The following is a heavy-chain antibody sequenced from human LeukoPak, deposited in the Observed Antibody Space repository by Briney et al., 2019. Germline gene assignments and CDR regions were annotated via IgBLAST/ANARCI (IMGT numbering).Heavy chain of an antibody. CDR1: GGSISSNY. CDR3: ARGPAHGGNSHAFDM. CDR2: IYTSGST. Sequence: PSETLSLTCTVSGGSISSNYWSWIRQPAGKGLEWIGRIYTSGSTNYSPSLKSRVTMSVGTSKNQFSLKLSSVTAADTAVYYCARGPAHGGNSHAFDMWGQGTMVTVSS. J-gene: IGHJ3*02. D-gene: IGHD4-23*01. V-gene: IGHV4-4*07.